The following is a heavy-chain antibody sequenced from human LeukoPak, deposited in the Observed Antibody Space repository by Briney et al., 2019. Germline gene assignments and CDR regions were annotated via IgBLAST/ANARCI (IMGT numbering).Heavy chain of an antibody. CDR2: IYTTGST. CDR3: AREEMATPGAPDY. V-gene: IGHV4-61*02. CDR1: GGSISSGSYY. Sequence: PSQTLSLTCTVSGGSISSGSYYWSWIRQPAGKGLDWIGRIYTTGSTNYNPSLKSRVTISVDTSKNQFSLKLSSVTATDTAVYYCAREEMATPGAPDYWGQGTLVTVSS. D-gene: IGHD5-24*01. J-gene: IGHJ4*02.